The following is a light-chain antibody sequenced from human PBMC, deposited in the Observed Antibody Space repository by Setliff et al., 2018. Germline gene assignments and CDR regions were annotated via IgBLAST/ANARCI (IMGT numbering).Light chain of an antibody. V-gene: IGLV1-51*01. J-gene: IGLJ2*01. CDR2: DNN. CDR1: SSNIGDNF. Sequence: QSVLTQPPSVSAAPGQKVTISCSGSSSNIGDNFVSWYQQLPGTAPKLLIYDNNKRPSGIPDRFSGSKSATSATLGITGLQTGDEADYYRGTWDSSLSAGVVFGGGTKVTVL. CDR3: GTWDSSLSAGVV.